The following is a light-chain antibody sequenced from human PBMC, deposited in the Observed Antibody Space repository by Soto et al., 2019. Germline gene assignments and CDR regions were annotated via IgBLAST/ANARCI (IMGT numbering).Light chain of an antibody. CDR1: SSDVGGYNY. CDR3: SSYTSSRPYV. J-gene: IGLJ1*01. Sequence: QSVLTQPASVSGSPGQSITISCTGTSSDVGGYNYVSWYLQHPGNAPKLMIYEVSNRPSGVSNRFSGSKSGNTASLTISGLQAEDEADYYCSSYTSSRPYVFGSGTKVTVL. CDR2: EVS. V-gene: IGLV2-14*01.